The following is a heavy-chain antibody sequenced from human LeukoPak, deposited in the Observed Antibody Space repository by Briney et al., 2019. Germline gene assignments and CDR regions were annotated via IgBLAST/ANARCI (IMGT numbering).Heavy chain of an antibody. D-gene: IGHD6-13*01. CDR2: INPSGGST. CDR3: ARDSTTSIAAAGPSSVDY. Sequence: GASVKVSCKASGYTFTSYYMHWVRQAPGQGLEWMGIINPSGGSTSYAQKFQGRVTMTRDTSTSTVYMALSSLRSEDTAVYSCARDSTTSIAAAGPSSVDYWGQGNLVTASS. J-gene: IGHJ4*02. V-gene: IGHV1-46*01. CDR1: GYTFTSYY.